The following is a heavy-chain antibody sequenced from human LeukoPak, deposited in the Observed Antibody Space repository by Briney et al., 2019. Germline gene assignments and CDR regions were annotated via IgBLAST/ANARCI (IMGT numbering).Heavy chain of an antibody. J-gene: IGHJ4*02. CDR1: GGSISSYY. V-gene: IGHV4-59*08. D-gene: IGHD3-10*01. CDR3: ARMYYYGSGSYGLDY. CDR2: IYYSGST. Sequence: PSETLSLTCTVSGGSISSYYWSWIRQPPGKGLEWIEYIYYSGSTNYNPSLKSRVTISVDTSKNQFSLKLTSVTAADTAVYYCARMYYYGSGSYGLDYWGQGTLVTVSS.